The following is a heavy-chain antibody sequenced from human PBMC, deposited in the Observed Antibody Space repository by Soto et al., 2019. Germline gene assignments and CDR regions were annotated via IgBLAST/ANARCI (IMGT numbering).Heavy chain of an antibody. J-gene: IGHJ4*02. CDR1: GGSVRSSSYY. V-gene: IGHV4-39*01. CDR2: IYYSGRT. CDR3: ARHEGGAAADRPLDY. Sequence: QLRLQESGPGLVKSSETLSLTCTISGGSVRSSSYYWGWIRQPPGKGLECIASIYYSGRTHNNPALKSRVTMSIDTYTNQFSLKMNSVTAADTAVYYCARHEGGAAADRPLDYWGQGTLVTVSS. D-gene: IGHD6-13*01.